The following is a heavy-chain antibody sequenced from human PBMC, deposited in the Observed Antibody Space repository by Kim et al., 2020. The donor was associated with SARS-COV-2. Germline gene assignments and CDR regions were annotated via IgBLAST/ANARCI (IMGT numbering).Heavy chain of an antibody. V-gene: IGHV1-46*01. CDR3: ARASGITMIVVVTAYGMDV. Sequence: ASVKVSCKASGYTFTSYYMHWVRQAPGQGLEWMGIINPSGGSTSYAQKFQGRVTMTRDTSTSTVYMELSSLRSEDTAVYYCARASGITMIVVVTAYGMDVWGQRTTVTVSS. D-gene: IGHD3-22*01. CDR2: INPSGGST. CDR1: GYTFTSYY. J-gene: IGHJ6*02.